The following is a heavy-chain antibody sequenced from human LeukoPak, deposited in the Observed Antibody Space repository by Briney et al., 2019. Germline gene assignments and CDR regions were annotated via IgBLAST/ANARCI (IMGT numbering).Heavy chain of an antibody. V-gene: IGHV4-34*01. CDR3: ASVYIGY. CDR2: INHSGST. J-gene: IGHJ4*02. Sequence: SETLSLTCAVYGGSFSGYYWSWNRQPPGKGLEWIGEINHSGSTNYNPSLESRVTISVDTSKNQFSLKLSSVTAADTAVYYCASVYIGYWGQGTLVAVSS. CDR1: GGSFSGYY. D-gene: IGHD1-14*01.